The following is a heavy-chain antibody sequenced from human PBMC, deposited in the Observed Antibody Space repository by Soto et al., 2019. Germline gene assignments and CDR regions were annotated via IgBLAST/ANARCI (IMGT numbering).Heavy chain of an antibody. CDR1: GFTFSSYS. V-gene: IGHV3-21*01. J-gene: IGHJ6*02. CDR3: ARVYCSSTSCTWYYYGMDV. D-gene: IGHD2-2*01. CDR2: ISSSSSYI. Sequence: GGSLRLSCAASGFTFSSYSMNWVRQAPGKGLEWVPSISSSSSYIYYADSVKGRFTISRDNAKNSLYLQMNSLRAEDTAVYYCARVYCSSTSCTWYYYGMDVWGQGTTVTVSS.